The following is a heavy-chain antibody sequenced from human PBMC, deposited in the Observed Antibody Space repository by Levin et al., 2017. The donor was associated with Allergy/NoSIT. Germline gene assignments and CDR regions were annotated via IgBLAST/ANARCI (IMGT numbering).Heavy chain of an antibody. Sequence: PGESLKISCKGSGYSFTSYWIGWVRQMPGKGLEWMGFIYPGDSDTRYSPSFQGQVTISADKSIDTAYLQWSSLKASDTAMYYCATTSRSWYPAYYGMDVWGQGTTVTVSS. CDR3: ATTSRSWYPAYYGMDV. J-gene: IGHJ6*02. D-gene: IGHD6-13*01. CDR2: IYPGDSDT. CDR1: GYSFTSYW. V-gene: IGHV5-51*01.